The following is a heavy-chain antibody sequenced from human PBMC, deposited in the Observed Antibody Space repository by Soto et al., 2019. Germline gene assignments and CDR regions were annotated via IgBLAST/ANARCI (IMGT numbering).Heavy chain of an antibody. CDR1: GGSISSGGYS. CDR2: IYHSGST. V-gene: IGHV4-30-2*01. Sequence: QLQLQESGSGLVKPSQTLSLTCAVSGGSISSGGYSWSWIRQPPGKGLEWIGYIYHSGSTYYNPSLKSRVTISVDRSKNQFSLKLSSVTAADTAVYYCARGLDYCSGGSCYLFPTTENWFDPWGQGTLVTVSS. J-gene: IGHJ5*02. D-gene: IGHD2-15*01. CDR3: ARGLDYCSGGSCYLFPTTENWFDP.